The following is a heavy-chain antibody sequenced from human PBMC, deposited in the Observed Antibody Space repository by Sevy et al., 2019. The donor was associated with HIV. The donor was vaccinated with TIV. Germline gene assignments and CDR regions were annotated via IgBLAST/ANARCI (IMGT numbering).Heavy chain of an antibody. CDR3: AKDDRTVDTAMPVIPHFDY. D-gene: IGHD5-18*01. V-gene: IGHV3-23*01. J-gene: IGHJ4*02. CDR1: GFTFSSYA. Sequence: GGSLRLSCAASGFTFSSYAMSWVRQAPGKGLEWVSAISGSGGRTYYADSVKGRFTISRENSKNTLYLQMNSLRAEDTAVYYCAKDDRTVDTAMPVIPHFDYWGQGTLVTVSS. CDR2: ISGSGGRT.